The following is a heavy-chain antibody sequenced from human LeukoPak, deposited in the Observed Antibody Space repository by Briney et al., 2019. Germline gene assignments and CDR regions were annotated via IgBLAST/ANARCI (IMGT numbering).Heavy chain of an antibody. V-gene: IGHV3-30*02. D-gene: IGHD3-22*01. CDR1: GFTVSSNS. J-gene: IGHJ4*02. Sequence: GGSLRLSCTVSGFTVSSNSWSWVRQAPGKGLEWVAFTRYDGNNKYYADSVKGRFTISRDNSKNTVYLQMNSLRAEDTAVYYCAKDPTHFRVWDDYDNTRLNYWGQGTLVTVSS. CDR3: AKDPTHFRVWDDYDNTRLNY. CDR2: TRYDGNNK.